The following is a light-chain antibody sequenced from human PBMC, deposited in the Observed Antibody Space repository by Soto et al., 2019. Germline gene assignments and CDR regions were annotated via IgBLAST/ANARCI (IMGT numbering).Light chain of an antibody. CDR2: AAS. Sequence: AIRMTQSPSSLSASTGDRVTITCRASQGISSYLAWYQQKPGKAPKLLIYAASTLQSGVPSRFSGSGSGTEFTLTINSLQPDDFATYYCQQYSVYWTFGQGTKVDI. J-gene: IGKJ1*01. CDR3: QQYSVYWT. CDR1: QGISSY. V-gene: IGKV1-8*01.